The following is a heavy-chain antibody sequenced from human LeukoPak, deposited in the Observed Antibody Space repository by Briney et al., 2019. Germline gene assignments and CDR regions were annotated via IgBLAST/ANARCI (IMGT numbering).Heavy chain of an antibody. CDR3: ARTLWGTAVLTSIFS. V-gene: IGHV3-30-3*01. CDR2: ISYDGSNE. Sequence: PGGSLRLSCAASGFTFSTYAIHWVRQAPGKGLEWVAVISYDGSNEYYADSVKGRFTISRDSSKNTLYLQMNSLRAEDTAIYYCARTLWGTAVLTSIFSWGQGTLVTVSS. D-gene: IGHD1-1*01. CDR1: GFTFSTYA. J-gene: IGHJ5*02.